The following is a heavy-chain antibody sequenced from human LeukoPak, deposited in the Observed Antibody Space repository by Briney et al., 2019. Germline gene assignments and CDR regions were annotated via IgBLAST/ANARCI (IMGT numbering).Heavy chain of an antibody. D-gene: IGHD3-3*01. CDR2: ISGSGGST. CDR1: GFTFSSYA. J-gene: IGHJ4*02. V-gene: IGHV3-23*01. Sequence: GASLRLSCAASGFTFSSYAMSWVRQAPGKGLEWVSAISGSGGSTYYADSVKGRFTISRDNPKNTLYLQMNSLRAEDTAVYYCAKGDPDFWSGLYYFDYWGQGTLVTVSS. CDR3: AKGDPDFWSGLYYFDY.